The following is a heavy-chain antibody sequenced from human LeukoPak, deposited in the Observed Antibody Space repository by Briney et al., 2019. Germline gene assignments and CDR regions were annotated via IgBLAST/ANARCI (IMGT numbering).Heavy chain of an antibody. J-gene: IGHJ4*02. CDR2: INHSGST. Sequence: PSETLSLTCAVYGGSFSGYCWSWIRQPPGKGLEWIGEINHSGSTNYNPSLKSRVTISVDTSKNQFSLKLSSVTAADTAVYYCARGRRYSSSWYDYWGQGTLVTVSS. CDR3: ARGRRYSSSWYDY. D-gene: IGHD6-13*01. V-gene: IGHV4-34*01. CDR1: GGSFSGYC.